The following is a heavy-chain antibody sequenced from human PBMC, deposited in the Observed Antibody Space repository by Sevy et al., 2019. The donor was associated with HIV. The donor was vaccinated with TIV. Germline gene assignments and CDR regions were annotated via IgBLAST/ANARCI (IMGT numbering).Heavy chain of an antibody. CDR3: ARDRCSGGSCPNAYYYYYYGMDV. J-gene: IGHJ6*02. V-gene: IGHV3-11*01. CDR1: GFTFSDYY. CDR2: ISSSGSTI. Sequence: GSLRLSCAASGFTFSDYYMSWIRQAPGKGLEWVSYISSSGSTIYYADSVKGRFTISRDNAKNSLYLQMNSLRAEDTAVYYCARDRCSGGSCPNAYYYYYYGMDVWGQGTTVTVSS. D-gene: IGHD2-15*01.